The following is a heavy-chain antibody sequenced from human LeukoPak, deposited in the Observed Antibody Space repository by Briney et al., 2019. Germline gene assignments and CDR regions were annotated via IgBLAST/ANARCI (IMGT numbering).Heavy chain of an antibody. CDR1: GFTFDDYA. CDR3: AKANHYGDYLDY. CDR2: ISWDSGSI. V-gene: IGHV3-9*01. D-gene: IGHD4-17*01. Sequence: GGSLRLSCAASGFTFDDYAMYWVRQAPGKGLEWVSGISWDSGSIGYADSVKGRFTISRDNAKDSLYLQMNSLRAEDTALYYCAKANHYGDYLDYWGQGTLVTVSS. J-gene: IGHJ4*02.